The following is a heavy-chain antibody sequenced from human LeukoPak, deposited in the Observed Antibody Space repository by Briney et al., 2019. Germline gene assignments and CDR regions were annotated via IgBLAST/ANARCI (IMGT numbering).Heavy chain of an antibody. Sequence: PGGSLRLSCAASGFTFSSHWMHWVRQAPGKGLVWVSRIKTDGSETGYADSVKGRFTISRDNAKNTLYLQMNSLRAEDTAVYYCARGRVYGSGSSDYWGQGTLVTVSS. CDR1: GFTFSSHW. J-gene: IGHJ4*02. CDR2: IKTDGSET. CDR3: ARGRVYGSGSSDY. D-gene: IGHD3-10*01. V-gene: IGHV3-74*01.